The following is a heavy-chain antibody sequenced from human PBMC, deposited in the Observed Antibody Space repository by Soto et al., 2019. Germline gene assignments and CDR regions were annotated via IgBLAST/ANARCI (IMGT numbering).Heavy chain of an antibody. CDR1: GYTFTSYG. V-gene: IGHV1-18*01. J-gene: IGHJ5*02. CDR2: ISAYNGNT. Sequence: ASVKVSCKASGYTFTSYGISWVRQAPGQGLEWMGWISAYNGNTNYAQKLQGRVTMTTDTSTSTAYMELRSLRSDDTAVYYCARGYCTNGVCNWFDPWGQGTLVTVSS. D-gene: IGHD2-8*01. CDR3: ARGYCTNGVCNWFDP.